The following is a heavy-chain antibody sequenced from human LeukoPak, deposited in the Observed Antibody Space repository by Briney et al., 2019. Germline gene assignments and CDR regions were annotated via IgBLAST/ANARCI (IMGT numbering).Heavy chain of an antibody. Sequence: SETLSLTYAVYGGSFSGYYWSWIRQPPGKGLEWIGEINHSGSTNYNPSLKSRVTISVDTSKNQFSLKLSSVTAADTAVYYCARSSIAAITNWFDPWGQGTLVTVSS. CDR3: ARSSIAAITNWFDP. D-gene: IGHD6-6*01. CDR2: INHSGST. V-gene: IGHV4-34*01. CDR1: GGSFSGYY. J-gene: IGHJ5*02.